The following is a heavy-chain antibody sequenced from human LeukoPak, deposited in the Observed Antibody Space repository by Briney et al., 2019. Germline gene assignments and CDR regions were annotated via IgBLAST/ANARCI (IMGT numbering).Heavy chain of an antibody. J-gene: IGHJ4*02. CDR3: ARGGVSNSWYRTPDY. V-gene: IGHV1-69*04. Sequence: SVKVSCKASGGIFTSYAINWVRQAPGQGLEWMGRISPMSGRANYAQKFQGRVTITTDTSTSTAYMELRSLRSDDTAVYYCARGGVSNSWYRTPDYWGQGTLVAVSS. D-gene: IGHD6-13*01. CDR2: ISPMSGRA. CDR1: GGIFTSYA.